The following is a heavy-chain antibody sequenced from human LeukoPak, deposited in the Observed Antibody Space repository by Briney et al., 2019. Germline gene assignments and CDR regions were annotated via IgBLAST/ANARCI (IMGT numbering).Heavy chain of an antibody. CDR2: IYSGGST. Sequence: PGGSLRLSCAASGFTVSSNYMSWVRQAPGKGLEWVSVIYSGGSTYYADSVKGRFTISRDNSKNTLYLQTNSLRAEDTAVYYCAREAMAYLFDYWGQGTLVTVSS. D-gene: IGHD5-24*01. CDR1: GFTVSSNY. V-gene: IGHV3-66*01. J-gene: IGHJ4*02. CDR3: AREAMAYLFDY.